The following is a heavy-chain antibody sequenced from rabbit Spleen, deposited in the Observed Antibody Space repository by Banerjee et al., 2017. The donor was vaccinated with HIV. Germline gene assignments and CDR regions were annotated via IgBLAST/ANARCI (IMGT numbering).Heavy chain of an antibody. CDR2: IYPGFGLK. Sequence: QSLEEAGGDLGKPGASLTLTCTASGFSFSSRYYMFRVRQAPGKGPEWIAYIYPGFGLKKYANSVKGRFTISSDNAQNTVFLQMTSLTASDTATYFCARGFASSSGYSLNLWGPGTLVTFS. CDR1: GFSFSSRYY. V-gene: IGHV1S40*01. D-gene: IGHD1-1*01. CDR3: ARGFASSSGYSLNL. J-gene: IGHJ4*01.